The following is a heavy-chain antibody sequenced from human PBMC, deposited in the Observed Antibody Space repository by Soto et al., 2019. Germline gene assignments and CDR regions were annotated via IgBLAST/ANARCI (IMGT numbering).Heavy chain of an antibody. V-gene: IGHV3-30-3*01. CDR1: GFTFSSYA. J-gene: IGHJ4*02. CDR2: ISYDGSNK. Sequence: PGGSLRLSCAASGFTFSSYAMHWVRQAPGKGLEWVAVISYDGSNKYYADSVKGRFTISRDNSKNTLYLQMNSLRAEDTAVYYCARSPEGLRYFDWSLDYWGQGTLVTVSS. D-gene: IGHD3-9*01. CDR3: ARSPEGLRYFDWSLDY.